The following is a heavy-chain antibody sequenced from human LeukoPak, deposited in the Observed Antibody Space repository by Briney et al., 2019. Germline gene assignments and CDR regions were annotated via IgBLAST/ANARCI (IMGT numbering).Heavy chain of an antibody. CDR2: ITHSGST. J-gene: IGHJ4*02. V-gene: IGHV4-34*01. Sequence: KPSETLSLTCAVSGVSFSGYYWSWLRQPPGKGLEWIGEITHSGSTNYTPTLKSRVTISVDTSKNQFSLKLSSVAAADTAVYYCAGHGGSLSYYFNGWGQGTLVSVSS. CDR3: AGHGGSLSYYFNG. CDR1: GVSFSGYY. D-gene: IGHD1-26*01.